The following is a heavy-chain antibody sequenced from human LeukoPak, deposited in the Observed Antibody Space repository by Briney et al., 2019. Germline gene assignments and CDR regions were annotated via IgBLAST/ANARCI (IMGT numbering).Heavy chain of an antibody. Sequence: SETLSLTCTASGGSISSNYWRWIRQPAGKGLEWIGRIYTSGSTNYNPSLKSRVTMSVDTSKNQFSLKLSSVTAADTAVYYCAREIPSRTIVVVALVQWGQGNLVTVSS. D-gene: IGHD3-22*01. J-gene: IGHJ4*02. CDR3: AREIPSRTIVVVALVQ. CDR1: GGSISSNY. V-gene: IGHV4-4*07. CDR2: IYTSGST.